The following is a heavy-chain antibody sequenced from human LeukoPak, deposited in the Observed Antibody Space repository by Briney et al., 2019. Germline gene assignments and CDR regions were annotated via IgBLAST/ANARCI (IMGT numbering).Heavy chain of an antibody. CDR3: ARSYYYDSSGYPYYFDY. D-gene: IGHD3-22*01. V-gene: IGHV3-30-3*01. CDR2: ISYDGSNK. CDR1: GFTFSSYA. J-gene: IGHJ4*02. Sequence: GRSLRLSCAASGFTFSSYAMHWVRQAPGKGLEWVAVISYDGSNKYYADSVKGRFTISRDNSKNTLYLQMNSLRAEDTAVYYCARSYYYDSSGYPYYFDYWGQGTLVTVSS.